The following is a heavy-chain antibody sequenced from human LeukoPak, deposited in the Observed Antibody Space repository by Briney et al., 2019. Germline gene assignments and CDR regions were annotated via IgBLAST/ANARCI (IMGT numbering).Heavy chain of an antibody. CDR3: ARDLSFYCSSASCPLDY. Sequence: GGSLRLSCAASGCTFSSYSMNWVRQAPGKGLEWVSSICSSSSYIYYADSVKGRFTISRDNAKNSLYLQMNSLRAEDTAVYYCARDLSFYCSSASCPLDYWGQGTLVTVSS. CDR1: GCTFSSYS. CDR2: ICSSSSYI. D-gene: IGHD2-2*01. V-gene: IGHV3-21*01. J-gene: IGHJ4*02.